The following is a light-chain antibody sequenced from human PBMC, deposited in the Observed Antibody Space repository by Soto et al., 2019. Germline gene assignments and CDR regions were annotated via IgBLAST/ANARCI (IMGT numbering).Light chain of an antibody. Sequence: EIVLTQSPDTLALSPGEIATLSCRASQSVRSNYLAWYQQKPGQAPRFLIYDASSRATGIPDRFSGSGSGTDFTLTISRLEPEDFAVYYCQQYGSSPLTVGGGTKVEIK. CDR2: DAS. CDR1: QSVRSNY. V-gene: IGKV3-20*01. CDR3: QQYGSSPLT. J-gene: IGKJ4*01.